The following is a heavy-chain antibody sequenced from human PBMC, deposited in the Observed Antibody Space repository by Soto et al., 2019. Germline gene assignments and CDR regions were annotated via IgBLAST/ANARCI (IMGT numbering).Heavy chain of an antibody. Sequence: SETLSLTCTVSGGSISSYYWSWIRQPPGKGLEWIGYIYYSGSTNYNPSLKSRVTISVDTSKNQFSLKLSSVTAADTAVYYCARDLSAYYGSGSSNWFDPWGQGTLVTVSS. J-gene: IGHJ5*02. CDR3: ARDLSAYYGSGSSNWFDP. V-gene: IGHV4-59*01. D-gene: IGHD3-10*01. CDR2: IYYSGST. CDR1: GGSISSYY.